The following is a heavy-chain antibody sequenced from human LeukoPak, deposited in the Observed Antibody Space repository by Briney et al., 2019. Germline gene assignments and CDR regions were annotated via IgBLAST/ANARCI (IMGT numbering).Heavy chain of an antibody. V-gene: IGHV5-51*01. CDR3: ARRSEGVGATSLRAFDI. CDR2: IYPGDSDT. J-gene: IGHJ3*02. Sequence: GESLKISCKGSGYSFTSYWIGWVRQMPGKGLEWMGIIYPGDSDTRYSPSFQGQVTISADKSISTAYLQWSSLKASDTAMYYCARRSEGVGATSLRAFDIWGQGTMVTVSS. D-gene: IGHD1-26*01. CDR1: GYSFTSYW.